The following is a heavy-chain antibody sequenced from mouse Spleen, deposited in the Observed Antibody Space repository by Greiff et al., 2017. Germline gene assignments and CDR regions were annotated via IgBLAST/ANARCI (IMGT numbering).Heavy chain of an antibody. J-gene: IGHJ2*01. D-gene: IGHD2-3*01. V-gene: IGHV1-15*01. Sequence: VQLQESGAELVRPGASVTLSCKASGYTFTDYEMHWVKQTPVHGLEWIGAIDPETGGTAYNQKFKGKAILTADKSSSTAYMELRSLTSEDSAVYYCTRSMGRGYYFDYWGQGTTLTVSS. CDR1: GYTFTDYE. CDR2: IDPETGGT. CDR3: TRSMGRGYYFDY.